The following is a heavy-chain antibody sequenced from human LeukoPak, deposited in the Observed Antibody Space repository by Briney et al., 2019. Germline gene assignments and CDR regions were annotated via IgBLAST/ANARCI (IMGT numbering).Heavy chain of an antibody. D-gene: IGHD3-22*01. CDR3: AILGYDSSGYYFDY. CDR2: IWYDGSNK. J-gene: IGHJ4*02. V-gene: IGHV3-33*01. CDR1: GFTFSSYG. Sequence: GRPLRLSCAASGFTFSSYGMHWVRQAPGKGLEWVAVIWYDGSNKYYADSVKGRFTISRDNSKNTLYLQMNSLRAEDTAVYYCAILGYDSSGYYFDYWGQGTLVTVSS.